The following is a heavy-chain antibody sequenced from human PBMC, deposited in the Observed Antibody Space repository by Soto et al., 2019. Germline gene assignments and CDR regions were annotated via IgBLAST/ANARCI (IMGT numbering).Heavy chain of an antibody. CDR3: ARRIAVAGTYDH. CDR2: IDGDGTTT. D-gene: IGHD6-19*01. Sequence: QPGGSLRLSCAASGFTFNSYWMHWVRQVPGKGLECVSRIDGDGTTTHYADSVKGRFTISRDNAKNTLYLQMNSLRAEDSAVYLCARRIAVAGTYDHWGQGTLVTVPQ. V-gene: IGHV3-74*01. CDR1: GFTFNSYW. J-gene: IGHJ4*02.